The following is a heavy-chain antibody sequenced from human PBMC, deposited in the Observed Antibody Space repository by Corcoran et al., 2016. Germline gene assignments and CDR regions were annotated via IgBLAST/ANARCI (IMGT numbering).Heavy chain of an antibody. D-gene: IGHD6-19*01. Sequence: QVQLVQSGAEVKKPGSSVKVSCKASGGTFSSYAISWVRQAPGQGLEWMGGIIPIFGTANYAQKFQGRVTITADESTSTAYMELSSLRSEDTAVYYCARDAPSSGWYGGVYFDYWGQGTLVTVSS. CDR2: IIPIFGTA. CDR3: ARDAPSSGWYGGVYFDY. V-gene: IGHV1-69*01. CDR1: GGTFSSYA. J-gene: IGHJ4*02.